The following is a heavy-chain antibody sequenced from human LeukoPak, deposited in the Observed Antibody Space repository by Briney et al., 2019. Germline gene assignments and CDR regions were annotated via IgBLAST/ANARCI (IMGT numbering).Heavy chain of an antibody. CDR2: IYYSGST. CDR3: ARWDDSVLLWFGELYSGGHYDY. V-gene: IGHV4-59*08. J-gene: IGHJ4*02. Sequence: SSETLSLTCTVSGGSISSYYWSWIRQPPGKGLEWIGYIYYSGSTNYNPSLKSRVTISVDTSKNQFSLKLSSVTAADTAVYYCARWDDSVLLWFGELYSGGHYDYWGQGTLVTVSS. CDR1: GGSISSYY. D-gene: IGHD3-10*01.